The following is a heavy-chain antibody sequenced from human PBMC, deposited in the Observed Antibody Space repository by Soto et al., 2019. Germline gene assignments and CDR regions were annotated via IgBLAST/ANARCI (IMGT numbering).Heavy chain of an antibody. CDR1: GYTFTGYY. Sequence: GPSVKVSCKASGYTFTGYYMHWVRQATGQGLEWMGWMNPNSGNTGYAQKFQGRVTMTRNTSISTAYMELSSLRSEDMAVYYCARGIAVAGHKNDAFDIWGQGTMVTVSS. CDR2: MNPNSGNT. J-gene: IGHJ3*02. CDR3: ARGIAVAGHKNDAFDI. D-gene: IGHD6-19*01. V-gene: IGHV1-8*02.